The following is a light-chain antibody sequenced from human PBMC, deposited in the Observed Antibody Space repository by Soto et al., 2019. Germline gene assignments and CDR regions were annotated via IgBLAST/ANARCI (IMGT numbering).Light chain of an antibody. CDR1: SGDIGGYSY. CDR2: EVT. Sequence: QSVLTQPASVSGSPGQSITISCTGTSGDIGGYSYVSWYQQHPGKAPKLLISEVTNRPSGVSNRFSGSKSGNTASLTISGLQAEDEADYYCSSYTTNITPVVFGGGTKLTVL. J-gene: IGLJ2*01. V-gene: IGLV2-14*01. CDR3: SSYTTNITPVV.